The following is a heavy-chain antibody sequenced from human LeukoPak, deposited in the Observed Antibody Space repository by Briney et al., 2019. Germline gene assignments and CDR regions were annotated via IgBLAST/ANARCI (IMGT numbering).Heavy chain of an antibody. V-gene: IGHV4-59*01. D-gene: IGHD1-1*01. CDR1: GDSISPYY. CDR3: ARDKQPGDY. J-gene: IGHJ4*02. Sequence: PSETLSLTCTVSGDSISPYYWGWIRQPPGKGLEWIGDIYYSGDTTYNPALKRRVTISVDTSKNQFSLKLSSVTAAATAVYYCARDKQPGDYWGQGALVTVSS. CDR2: IYYSGDT.